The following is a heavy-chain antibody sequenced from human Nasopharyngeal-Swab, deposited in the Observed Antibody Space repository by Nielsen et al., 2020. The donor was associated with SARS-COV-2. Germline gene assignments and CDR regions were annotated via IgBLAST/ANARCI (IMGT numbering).Heavy chain of an antibody. CDR2: ISSSSSYI. D-gene: IGHD6-19*01. J-gene: IGHJ4*02. CDR3: ERHRFGIAVADSDY. Sequence: WIRQPPGKGLEWVSSISSSSSYIYYADSVKGRFTISRDNAKNSLYLQMNSLRAEDTAVYYCERHRFGIAVADSDYWGQGTLVTVSS. V-gene: IGHV3-21*01.